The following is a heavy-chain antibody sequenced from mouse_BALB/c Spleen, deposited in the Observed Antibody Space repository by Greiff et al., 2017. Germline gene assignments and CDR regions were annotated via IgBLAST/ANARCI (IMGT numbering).Heavy chain of an antibody. J-gene: IGHJ2*01. CDR2: ILPGSGST. CDR3: ARGGSSYPYYFDY. CDR1: GYTFSSYW. Sequence: VQLQQSGAELMKPGASVKISCKATGYTFSSYWIEWVKQRPGHGLEWIGEILPGSGSTNYNEKFKGKSTFTADTSSNTAYMQLSSLTSEDSAVYYCARGGSSYPYYFDYWGQGTTLTVSS. D-gene: IGHD1-1*01. V-gene: IGHV1-9*01.